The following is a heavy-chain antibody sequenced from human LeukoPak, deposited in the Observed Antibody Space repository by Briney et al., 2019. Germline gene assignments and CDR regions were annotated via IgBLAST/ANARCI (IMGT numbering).Heavy chain of an antibody. CDR3: ARGSDSGSYPSYFDF. CDR1: RFIFSGYT. CDR2: VSSSSSYI. V-gene: IGHV3-21*01. J-gene: IGHJ4*02. Sequence: GGSLRLSCAASRFIFSGYTMNWVRQAPGKGLEWVSSVSSSSSYIYYADSVKGRFTSSRDNAKISLYLQMNSLRAEDTAVYYCARGSDSGSYPSYFDFWGQGTLVTVSS. D-gene: IGHD1-26*01.